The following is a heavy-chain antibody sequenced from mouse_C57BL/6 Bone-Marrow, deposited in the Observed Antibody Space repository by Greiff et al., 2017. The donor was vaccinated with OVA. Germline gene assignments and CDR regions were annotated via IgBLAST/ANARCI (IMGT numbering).Heavy chain of an antibody. D-gene: IGHD2-4*01. CDR1: GYTFTSYW. J-gene: IGHJ1*03. Sequence: QVQLQQPGAELVKPGASVKLSCKASGYTFTSYWMHWVKQRPGQGLEWIGMIHPNSGSTNYNEKFKSKATLTVDKSSSTAYMQLSSLTSEDSAVYYCARHYDYDVWYFDVWGTVTTVTVSS. CDR2: IHPNSGST. CDR3: ARHYDYDVWYFDV. V-gene: IGHV1-64*01.